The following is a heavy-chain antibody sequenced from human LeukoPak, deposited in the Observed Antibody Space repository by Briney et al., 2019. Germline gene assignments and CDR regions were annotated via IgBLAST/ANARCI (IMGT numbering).Heavy chain of an antibody. CDR1: GFTFSSYA. V-gene: IGHV3-23*01. CDR2: IGGSGGGT. Sequence: GSLRLSCAVSGFTFSSYAMSWVRQAPGKGLEWVSGIGGSGGGTYYADSVKGRFTISRDNSKNTLYLQVNSLRAEDTAFYYCAKQKTYTATYNYFDYWGQGTLVAVSS. D-gene: IGHD2-2*02. J-gene: IGHJ4*02. CDR3: AKQKTYTATYNYFDY.